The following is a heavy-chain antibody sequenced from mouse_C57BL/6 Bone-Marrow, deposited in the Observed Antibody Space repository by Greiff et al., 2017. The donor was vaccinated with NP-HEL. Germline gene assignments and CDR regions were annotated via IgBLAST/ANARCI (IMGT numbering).Heavy chain of an antibody. J-gene: IGHJ3*01. D-gene: IGHD2-2*01. Sequence: VQLQQSGAELVKPGASVKISCKASGYAFSSYWMNWVKQRPGKGLEWIGQIYPGDGDTNYNGKFKGKATLTADKSSSTAYMQLSSLTSEDAAVYFCARGQEVYYGYAGFAYWGKGTLVTVSA. CDR2: IYPGDGDT. CDR3: ARGQEVYYGYAGFAY. V-gene: IGHV1-80*01. CDR1: GYAFSSYW.